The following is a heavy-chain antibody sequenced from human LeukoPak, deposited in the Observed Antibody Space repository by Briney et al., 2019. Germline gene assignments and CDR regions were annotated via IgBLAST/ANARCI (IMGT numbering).Heavy chain of an antibody. J-gene: IGHJ5*01. V-gene: IGHV3-48*03. Sequence: AGGSLRLSCAASGFTFSSYEMDWVRQAPGKGPEWVSYISSSGGTVHYADSVKGRFTISRDNAMNSLYLQMSSLRGDDTAFYYCARHSGWFDYWGQGTLVTVSS. CDR2: ISSSGGTV. D-gene: IGHD6-19*01. CDR3: ARHSGWFDY. CDR1: GFTFSSYE.